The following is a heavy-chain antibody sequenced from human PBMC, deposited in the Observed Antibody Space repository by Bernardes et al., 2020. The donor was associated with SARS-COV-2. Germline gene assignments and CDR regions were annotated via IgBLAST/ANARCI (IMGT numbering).Heavy chain of an antibody. D-gene: IGHD1-1*01. J-gene: IGHJ4*02. V-gene: IGHV4-34*01. CDR2: INHSKCT. CDR1: GGSFSGYY. Sequence: SATLSLTCAVFGGSFSGYYWSWIRQPPGRGLECIGEINHSKCTNYNTSLKSRVTIPVDTSKKQFALELRPVTAADTAVYYYARGQRYKTTDRFDSWGQGTLITVSS. CDR3: ARGQRYKTTDRFDS.